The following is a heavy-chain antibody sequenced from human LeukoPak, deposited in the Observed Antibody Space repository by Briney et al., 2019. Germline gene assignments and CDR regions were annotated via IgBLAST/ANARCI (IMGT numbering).Heavy chain of an antibody. Sequence: SVKVSCKASGCTFSSYGYSWVRLAPGQGREWMGGILPISGTTDYAQKFQGRVTTTAPESTSTAYLELSSLGSDDTAVYYCASTAFHCSRAGCYHHWFDSWGQGTLVTVSS. D-gene: IGHD2-2*01. CDR2: ILPISGTT. J-gene: IGHJ5*01. CDR3: ASTAFHCSRAGCYHHWFDS. CDR1: GCTFSSYG. V-gene: IGHV1-69*01.